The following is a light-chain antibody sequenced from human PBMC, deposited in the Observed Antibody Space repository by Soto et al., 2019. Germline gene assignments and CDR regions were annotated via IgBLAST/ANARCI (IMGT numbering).Light chain of an antibody. CDR2: AAS. CDR3: HKYNSALLT. J-gene: IGKJ5*01. CDR1: QGIYNY. Sequence: DIQMTQSPSSLSASVGDRVTITCRASQGIYNYLAWYQQKPGKAPKLLIYAASTWEAGVPSRFSGSGSGTDFILTISSLQPEDVATYYCHKYNSALLTFGQGTRLEIK. V-gene: IGKV1-27*01.